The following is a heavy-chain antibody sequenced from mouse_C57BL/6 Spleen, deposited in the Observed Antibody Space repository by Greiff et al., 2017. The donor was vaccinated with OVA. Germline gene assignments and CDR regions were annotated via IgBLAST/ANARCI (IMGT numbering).Heavy chain of an antibody. V-gene: IGHV1-26*01. CDR2: INPNNGGT. CDR1: GYTFTDYY. J-gene: IGHJ3*01. D-gene: IGHD2-4*01. CDR3: AGYDYDEGFAY. Sequence: EVQLQQSGPELVKPGASVKISCKASGYTFTDYYMNWVKQSHGKSLEWIGDINPNNGGTSYNQKFKGKATLTVDKSSSTAYMELRSLTSEDSAVYYCAGYDYDEGFAYWGQGTLVTVSA.